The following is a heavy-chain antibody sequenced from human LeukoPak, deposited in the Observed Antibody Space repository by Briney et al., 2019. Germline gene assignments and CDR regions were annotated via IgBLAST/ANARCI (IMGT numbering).Heavy chain of an antibody. CDR1: GGSISSGGYY. Sequence: SETLSLTCTVSGGSISSGGYYWSWIRQHPGKGLEWIGYIYYSGSTYYNPSLKSRVTISVDMSKNQFSLKLSSVTAADTAVYYCARDIGSGWYDWGYWGQGTLVTVSS. D-gene: IGHD6-19*01. CDR2: IYYSGST. CDR3: ARDIGSGWYDWGY. J-gene: IGHJ4*02. V-gene: IGHV4-31*03.